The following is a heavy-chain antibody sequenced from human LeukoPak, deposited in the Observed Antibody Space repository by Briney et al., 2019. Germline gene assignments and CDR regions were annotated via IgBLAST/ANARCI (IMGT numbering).Heavy chain of an antibody. CDR1: GVTFSDYY. CDR3: ARGYSDSSGYYYPFDY. D-gene: IGHD3-22*01. Sequence: GGSLRLSCAASGVTFSDYYMSWIRQAPGKGLEFVSVIYSGGTIFYADSVKGRFTISRDNSKNTLYLQMNSLRAEDTAVYYCARGYSDSSGYYYPFDYWGQGTLVTVSS. V-gene: IGHV3-66*01. J-gene: IGHJ4*02. CDR2: IYSGGTI.